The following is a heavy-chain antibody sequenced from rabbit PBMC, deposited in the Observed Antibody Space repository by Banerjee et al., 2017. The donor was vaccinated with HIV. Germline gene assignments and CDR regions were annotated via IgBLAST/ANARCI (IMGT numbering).Heavy chain of an antibody. CDR2: IYAGSSGNT. D-gene: IGHD8-1*01. V-gene: IGHV1S40*01. CDR3: ARDTASSFSSYGMDL. Sequence: QSLEESGGGLVKPGASLTLTCKASGFSFNSGYDMCWVRQAPGKGLEWIACIYAGSSGNTYSAIWAKGRFTISKTSSTTVTLQMTRLTAADTATYFCARDTASSFSSYGMDLWGPGTLVTVS. J-gene: IGHJ6*01. CDR1: GFSFNSGYD.